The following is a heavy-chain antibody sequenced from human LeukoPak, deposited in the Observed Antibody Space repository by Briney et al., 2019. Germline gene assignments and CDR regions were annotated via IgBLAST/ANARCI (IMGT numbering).Heavy chain of an antibody. V-gene: IGHV3-73*01. CDR1: GFAFADSA. CDR3: IRHVVWVAPDS. Sequence: PGGSLKISCAASGFAFADSAVHWVRQASGKGLEWVGCIRTKYNNYQTIYGASVKGRFVITRDDSGSTASLQMNSLKTEDTAMYFCIRHVVWVAPDSWGQGALVTVSS. J-gene: IGHJ4*02. CDR2: IRTKYNNYQT. D-gene: IGHD5-12*01.